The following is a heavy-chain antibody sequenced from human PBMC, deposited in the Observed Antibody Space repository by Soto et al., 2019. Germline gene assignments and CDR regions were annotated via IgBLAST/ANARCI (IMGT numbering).Heavy chain of an antibody. D-gene: IGHD3-22*01. V-gene: IGHV1-69*13. Sequence: SVKVSCKASGGPFSSYAISWVRQAPGQGLEWMGGIIPIFGTANYAQKFQGRVTITADESTSTAYMELSSLRSEDTAVYYCARDWFSSGYLFYWGQGTLVTVSS. CDR1: GGPFSSYA. J-gene: IGHJ4*02. CDR2: IIPIFGTA. CDR3: ARDWFSSGYLFY.